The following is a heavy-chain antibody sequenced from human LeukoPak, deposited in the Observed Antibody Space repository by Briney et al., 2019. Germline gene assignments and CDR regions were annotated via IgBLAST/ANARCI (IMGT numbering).Heavy chain of an antibody. Sequence: QPGGSLRLSCAASGFTFSSYSMTWVRQAPGKGLEWVSYISSSSGTIYYADSVKGRFTISRDNAKNSLYLQMNSLRAEDTAVYYCARNIITAPGTFDYWGQGTLVTVSS. D-gene: IGHD6-13*01. CDR2: ISSSSGTI. CDR3: ARNIITAPGTFDY. J-gene: IGHJ4*02. CDR1: GFTFSSYS. V-gene: IGHV3-48*01.